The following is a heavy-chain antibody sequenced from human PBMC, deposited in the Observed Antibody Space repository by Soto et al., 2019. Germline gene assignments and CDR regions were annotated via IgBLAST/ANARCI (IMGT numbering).Heavy chain of an antibody. D-gene: IGHD3-10*01. CDR1: GGSISSGDYY. CDR2: IYYSGST. V-gene: IGHV4-30-4*01. J-gene: IGHJ4*02. Sequence: SETLSLTCTVSGGSISSGDYYWSWIRQPPGKGLEWIGYIYYSGSTYYNPSLKSRVTISVDTSKNQFSLKLSSVTVADTAVYYCARASLWFGESPWGQGTLVTVSS. CDR3: ARASLWFGESP.